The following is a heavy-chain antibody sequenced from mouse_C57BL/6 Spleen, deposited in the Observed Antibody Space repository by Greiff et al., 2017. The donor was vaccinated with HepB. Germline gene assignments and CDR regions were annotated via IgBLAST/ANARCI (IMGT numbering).Heavy chain of an antibody. CDR1: GSTFTSYW. CDR3: ARGLRSVDWYVDV. CDR2: INPSNGGT. J-gene: IGHJ1*03. Sequence: QVQLKQPGPELVKPGASVKLSCKASGSTFTSYWMHWVKQRPGQGLEWIGNINPSNGGTNYNEKFKSKATLTVDKSSSTAYMQLSSLTSEDSEVEKCARGLRSVDWYVDVWGTGTTVTVSS. V-gene: IGHV1-53*01.